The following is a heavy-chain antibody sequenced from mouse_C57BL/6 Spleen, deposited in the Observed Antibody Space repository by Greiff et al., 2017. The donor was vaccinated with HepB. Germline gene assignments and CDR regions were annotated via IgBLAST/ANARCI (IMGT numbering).Heavy chain of an antibody. CDR2: IYPGNSDT. CDR1: GYTFTSYW. V-gene: IGHV1-5*01. Sequence: VQLQQSGTVLARPGASVKMSCKTSGYTFTSYWMHWVKQRPGQGLEWIGAIYPGNSDTSYNQKFKGKAKLTAVTSASTAYMELSSLTNEDSAVYYCTRPFMTTVVDYFDYWGQGTTLTVAS. J-gene: IGHJ2*01. CDR3: TRPFMTTVVDYFDY. D-gene: IGHD1-1*01.